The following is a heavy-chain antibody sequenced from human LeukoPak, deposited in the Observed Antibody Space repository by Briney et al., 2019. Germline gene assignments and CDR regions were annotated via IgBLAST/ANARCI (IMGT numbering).Heavy chain of an antibody. J-gene: IGHJ5*02. V-gene: IGHV4-4*07. Sequence: ETLSLTCTVSGGSISSYYWSWIRQPAGKGLEWIGRIYTSGSTNYNPSLKSRVTISVDTSKNQFSLKLSSVTAADTAVYYCARARVATVTTAWFDPWGQGTLVTVSS. CDR1: GGSISSYY. CDR2: IYTSGST. CDR3: ARARVATVTTAWFDP. D-gene: IGHD4-17*01.